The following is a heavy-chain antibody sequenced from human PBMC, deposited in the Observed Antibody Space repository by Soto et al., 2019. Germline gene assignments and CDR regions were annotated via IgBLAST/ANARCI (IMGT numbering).Heavy chain of an antibody. CDR1: GYTFTSYY. D-gene: IGHD3-22*01. V-gene: IGHV1-46*01. CDR2: INPSGGST. CDR3: ARSLPYYYDSSGYYHRDAFDI. J-gene: IGHJ3*02. Sequence: EASVKVSCKASGYTFTSYYMHWVRQAPGQGLEWMGIINPSGGSTSYAQKFQGRVTMTRDTSTSTVYMELSSLRSEDTAVYYCARSLPYYYDSSGYYHRDAFDIWGQGTMVTVSS.